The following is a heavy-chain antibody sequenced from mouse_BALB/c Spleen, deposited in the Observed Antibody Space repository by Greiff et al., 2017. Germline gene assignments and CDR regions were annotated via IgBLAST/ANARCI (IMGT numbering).Heavy chain of an antibody. V-gene: IGHV14-1*02. J-gene: IGHJ3*01. CDR3: AFTSRFAY. D-gene: IGHD1-1*01. CDR1: GFNIKDYY. Sequence: VQLQQSGAELVRPGALVKLSCKASGFNIKDYYMHWVKQRPEQGLEWIGWIDPENGNTIYDPKFQGKASITADTSSNTAYLQLSSLTSEDTAVYYCAFTSRFAYWGQGTLVTVSA. CDR2: IDPENGNT.